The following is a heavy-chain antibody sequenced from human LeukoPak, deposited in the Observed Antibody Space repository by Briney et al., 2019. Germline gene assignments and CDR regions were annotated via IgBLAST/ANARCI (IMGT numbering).Heavy chain of an antibody. CDR1: GLIFRNYA. D-gene: IGHD4-11*01. V-gene: IGHV3-23*01. J-gene: IGHJ4*02. CDR3: AKGGHYSFFDY. CDR2: ISGDVTET. Sequence: GGSLRLSCTASGLIFRNYAMTWVRQAPRKGLEWVSTISGDVTETFYADSVKGRFTISRDNSKSTHYLQMSSLRAEDTGIYYCAKGGHYSFFDYWGQGTLVTVSS.